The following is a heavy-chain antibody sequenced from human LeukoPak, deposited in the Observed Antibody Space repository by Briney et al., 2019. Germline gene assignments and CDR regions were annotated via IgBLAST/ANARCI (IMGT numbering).Heavy chain of an antibody. V-gene: IGHV1-18*01. J-gene: IGHJ4*02. D-gene: IGHD2-2*01. Sequence: ASVKVSCKASGYTFTSYGISWVRQAPGQGLEWMGWISAYNGNTNYAQKLQGRVTMTTDTSTSTAYMELRNLRSDDTAVYYCARVYCSSTSCSLFDYWGQGTLVTVSS. CDR3: ARVYCSSTSCSLFDY. CDR1: GYTFTSYG. CDR2: ISAYNGNT.